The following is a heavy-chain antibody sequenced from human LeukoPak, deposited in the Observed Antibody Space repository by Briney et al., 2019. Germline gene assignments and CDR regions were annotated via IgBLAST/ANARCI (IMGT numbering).Heavy chain of an antibody. CDR1: GFTFSSYW. CDR3: AKDLWYCSGGSCYTFDY. V-gene: IGHV3-74*01. CDR2: INSDGSST. Sequence: GGSLRLSCAASGFTFSSYWMHWVRQAPGKGLVWVSRINSDGSSTSYADSVKGRFTISRDNAKNTLYLQMNSLRAEDTAVYYCAKDLWYCSGGSCYTFDYWGQGTLVTVSS. J-gene: IGHJ4*02. D-gene: IGHD2-15*01.